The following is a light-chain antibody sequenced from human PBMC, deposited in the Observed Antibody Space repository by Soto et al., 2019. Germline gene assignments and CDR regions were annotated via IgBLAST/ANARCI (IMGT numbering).Light chain of an antibody. CDR2: DVT. CDR3: SSYAGFNKVI. Sequence: QSALTQPPSASGSPGQSVTISCTGTNSDIGMYNFVSWYQQHPGKAPKLTLYDVTERPSGVPDRFSGSKSGNTASLTVSGLQAEDEADYYCSSYAGFNKVIFGGGTKLTV. V-gene: IGLV2-8*01. J-gene: IGLJ2*01. CDR1: NSDIGMYNF.